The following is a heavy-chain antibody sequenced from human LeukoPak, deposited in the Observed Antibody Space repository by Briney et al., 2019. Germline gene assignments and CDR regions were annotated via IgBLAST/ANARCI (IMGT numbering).Heavy chain of an antibody. CDR3: ARTAYCGGDCYYIDY. D-gene: IGHD2-21*02. V-gene: IGHV4-59*12. J-gene: IGHJ4*02. CDR1: GGSISSYY. Sequence: SETLSLTCTVSGGSISSYYWTWIRQPPGKGLEWIGQVYYSGSTYYNPSLKSRVTISVDTSKNQFSLKLSSVTAADTAVYYCARTAYCGGDCYYIDYWGQGTLVTVSS. CDR2: VYYSGST.